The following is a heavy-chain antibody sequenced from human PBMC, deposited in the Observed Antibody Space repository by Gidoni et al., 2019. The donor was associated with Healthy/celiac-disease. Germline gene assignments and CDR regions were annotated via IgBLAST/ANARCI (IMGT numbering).Heavy chain of an antibody. CDR2: IYYSGST. CDR3: ARDSVGATDN. V-gene: IGHV4-59*08. Sequence: QVQLQESGPGLVKPSETLSLTCTVSGGSISSYYWSWIRQPPGKGLEWIGYIYYSGSTNYNPSLKSRVTISVDTSKNQFSLKLSSVTAADTAVYYCARDSVGATDNWGQGTLVTVSS. J-gene: IGHJ4*02. CDR1: GGSISSYY. D-gene: IGHD1-26*01.